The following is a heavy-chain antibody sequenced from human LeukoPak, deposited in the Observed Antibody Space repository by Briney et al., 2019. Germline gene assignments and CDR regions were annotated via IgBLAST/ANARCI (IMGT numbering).Heavy chain of an antibody. D-gene: IGHD2-2*02. Sequence: SETLSLTCTVSGGSISSYYWSWIRQPAGKGLEWIGRIYTSGSTNYNPSLKSRVTMSVDTSKNQFSLKLSSVTAADTAVYYYASPYLTPDAFDIWGQGTMVTVSS. CDR1: GGSISSYY. V-gene: IGHV4-4*07. CDR3: ASPYLTPDAFDI. J-gene: IGHJ3*02. CDR2: IYTSGST.